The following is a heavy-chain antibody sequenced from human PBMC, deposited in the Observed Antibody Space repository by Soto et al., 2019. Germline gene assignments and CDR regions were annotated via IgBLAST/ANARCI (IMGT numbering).Heavy chain of an antibody. Sequence: ASVKVSCKASGGTFSSYAISWVRQAPGQGLEWMGGIIPIFGTANYAQKFQGRVTITADESTSTAYMELSSLRSEDTAVYYCARDAEELGGDHPDWGQGTLVTVSS. CDR1: GGTFSSYA. D-gene: IGHD7-27*01. V-gene: IGHV1-69*13. CDR3: ARDAEELGGDHPD. J-gene: IGHJ4*02. CDR2: IIPIFGTA.